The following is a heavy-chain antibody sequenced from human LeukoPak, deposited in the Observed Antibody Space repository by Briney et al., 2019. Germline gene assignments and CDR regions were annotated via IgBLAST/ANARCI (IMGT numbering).Heavy chain of an antibody. J-gene: IGHJ4*02. V-gene: IGHV4-59*08. CDR2: IYYSGST. D-gene: IGHD2/OR15-2a*01. CDR3: ARHIPGNPYFDY. Sequence: SETLSLTCTVSGGSITSYYWSWIRQPPGKGLEWIGYIYYSGSTNYNPPLKSRVTISVETSKNQFSLRLRSVTAADTAVYYCARHIPGNPYFDYWGQGTLVTVSS. CDR1: GGSITSYY.